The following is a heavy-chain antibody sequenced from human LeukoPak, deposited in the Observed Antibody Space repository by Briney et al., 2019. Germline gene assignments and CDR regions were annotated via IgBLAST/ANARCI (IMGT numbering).Heavy chain of an antibody. J-gene: IGHJ4*02. CDR2: ISSSGSTI. CDR1: GFTFSSYE. V-gene: IGHV3-48*03. CDR3: ARIGFKGDCSGGSCRAPPDY. Sequence: GSLRLSCAASGFTFSSYEMNWVRQAPGKGLEWVSYISSSGSTIYYADSVKGRFTISRDNAKNSLYLQMNSLRSEDTAVYYCARIGFKGDCSGGSCRAPPDYWGQGTLVTVSS. D-gene: IGHD2-15*01.